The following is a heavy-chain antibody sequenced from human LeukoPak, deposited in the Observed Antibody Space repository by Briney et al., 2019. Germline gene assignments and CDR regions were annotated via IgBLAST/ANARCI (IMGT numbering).Heavy chain of an antibody. CDR2: IYSGGST. V-gene: IGHV3-53*01. Sequence: PGGSLRLSCAASEFTVSSNYMSWVRQAPGKGLEWVSVIYSGGSTYYADSVKGRFTISRDNSKNTLYLQMNSLRAEDTAVYYCATHGSGSTLYYYYMDVWGKGTTVTVSS. CDR3: ATHGSGSTLYYYYMDV. CDR1: EFTVSSNY. D-gene: IGHD3-10*01. J-gene: IGHJ6*03.